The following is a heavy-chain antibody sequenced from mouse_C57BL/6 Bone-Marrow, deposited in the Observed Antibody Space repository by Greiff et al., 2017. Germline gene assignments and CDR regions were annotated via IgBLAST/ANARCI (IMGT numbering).Heavy chain of an antibody. CDR1: GYTFTSYW. CDR3: ARRDYGSSYVFDY. V-gene: IGHV1-72*01. Sequence: QVHVKQPGAELVKPGASVKLSCKASGYTFTSYWMHWVKQRPGRGLEWIGRIDPNSGGTKYNEKFKSKATLTVDKPSSTAYMQLSSLTAEDSAVYYCARRDYGSSYVFDYWGQGTTLTVSS. CDR2: IDPNSGGT. J-gene: IGHJ2*01. D-gene: IGHD1-1*01.